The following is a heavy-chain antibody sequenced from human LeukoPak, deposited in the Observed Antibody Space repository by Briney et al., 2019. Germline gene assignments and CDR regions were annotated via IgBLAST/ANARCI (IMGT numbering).Heavy chain of an antibody. CDR3: AELGITMIGGV. D-gene: IGHD3-10*02. Sequence: GGPLRLSCAASGFTFSSYEMNWVRQAPGKGLEWVSYISSSGSTIYYADSVRGRFTISRDNAKNSLYLQMNSLRAEDTAVYYCAELGITMIGGVWGKGTTVTISS. J-gene: IGHJ6*04. V-gene: IGHV3-48*03. CDR2: ISSSGSTI. CDR1: GFTFSSYE.